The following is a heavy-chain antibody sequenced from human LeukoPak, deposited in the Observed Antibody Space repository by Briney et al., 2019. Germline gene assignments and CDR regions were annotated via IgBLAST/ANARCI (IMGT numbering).Heavy chain of an antibody. CDR2: ISYDGSNK. CDR3: AREGTDYGGNSRGLDY. J-gene: IGHJ4*02. D-gene: IGHD4-23*01. CDR1: GFTFSSYA. V-gene: IGHV3-30*04. Sequence: GGSLRLSCAASGFTFSSYAMHWVRQAPGKGLEWVAVISYDGSNKYYADSVKGRFTISRDNSKNTLYLQMNSLRAEDTAVYYCAREGTDYGGNSRGLDYWGQGTLVTVSS.